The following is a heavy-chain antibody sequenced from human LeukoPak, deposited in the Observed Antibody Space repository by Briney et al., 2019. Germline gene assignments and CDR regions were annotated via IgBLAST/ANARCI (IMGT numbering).Heavy chain of an antibody. CDR2: ISSSGSTI. J-gene: IGHJ3*02. Sequence: GGSLRLSCAASGFTFSSYEMNWVRQAPGKGLEWVSYISSSGSTIYYADSVKGRFTIPRDNAKNSLYLQMNSLRAEDTAVYYCARSRILTGPGIWGQGTMVTVSS. CDR1: GFTFSSYE. D-gene: IGHD3-9*01. CDR3: ARSRILTGPGI. V-gene: IGHV3-48*03.